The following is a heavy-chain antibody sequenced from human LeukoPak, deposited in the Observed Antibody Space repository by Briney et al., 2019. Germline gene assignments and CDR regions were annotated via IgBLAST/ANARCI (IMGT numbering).Heavy chain of an antibody. CDR1: GGSISSRSYF. CDR2: IYYSGTT. CDR3: ASYYDSSGYYNRFDP. J-gene: IGHJ5*02. Sequence: SETLSLTCTVTGGSISSRSYFWGWIRQPPGKGLEWIGSIYYSGTTYYNASLKSRLTISVDTSKNQFSLKLSSVTAADTAVYYCASYYDSSGYYNRFDPWGQGTLVTVSS. D-gene: IGHD3-22*01. V-gene: IGHV4-39*01.